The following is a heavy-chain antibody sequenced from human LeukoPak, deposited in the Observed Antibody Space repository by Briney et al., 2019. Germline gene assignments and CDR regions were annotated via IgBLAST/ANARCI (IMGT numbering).Heavy chain of an antibody. D-gene: IGHD2/OR15-2a*01. CDR1: GFTFSNYW. J-gene: IGHJ6*03. CDR3: ARNSNRYMDV. Sequence: GGSLRLSCAASGFTFSNYWMRWVRQAPGKGLEWVAHIKEDGSEKYYVDSVKGRFTISRDNAKNSLYPQMNSLRAEDTAVYYCARNSNRYMDVWGKGTTVTVSS. CDR2: IKEDGSEK. V-gene: IGHV3-7*01.